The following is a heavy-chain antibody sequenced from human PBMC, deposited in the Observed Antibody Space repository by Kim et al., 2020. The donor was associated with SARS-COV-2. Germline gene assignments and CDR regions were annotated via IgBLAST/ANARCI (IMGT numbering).Heavy chain of an antibody. CDR1: GYTFSDYY. V-gene: IGHV1-2*02. CDR3: ARDKFLIRLLEFLGPDYYYGMDV. CDR2: INPNSGGT. D-gene: IGHD3-3*01. J-gene: IGHJ6*02. Sequence: ASVKVSCKASGYTFSDYYMHWVRQAPGQGLEWMGWINPNSGGTNYAQKFQGRVTMTRDASISTAYMDLSRLRSDDSAIYYCARDKFLIRLLEFLGPDYYYGMDVWGRGTTVTVSS.